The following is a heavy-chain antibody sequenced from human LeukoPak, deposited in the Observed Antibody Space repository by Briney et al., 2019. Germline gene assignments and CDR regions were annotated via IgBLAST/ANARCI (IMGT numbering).Heavy chain of an antibody. CDR3: ARASVDY. J-gene: IGHJ4*02. CDR1: GFTFSSYA. CDR2: IISSGSTI. Sequence: GGSLRLSCAASGFTFSSYAMHCVRQAPGKGRERGSYIISSGSTIYYADSVKGRFTISRDNAKDTRYLQMNSLRAEDTAVYYCARASVDYWGQGTLVTVSS. V-gene: IGHV3-48*04.